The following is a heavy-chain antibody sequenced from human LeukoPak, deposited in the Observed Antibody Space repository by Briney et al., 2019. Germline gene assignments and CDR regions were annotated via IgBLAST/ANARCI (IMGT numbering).Heavy chain of an antibody. CDR2: INPNSGGT. Sequence: ASVKVSCKASGYTFTGYYMHWVRQAPGQGLEWMGWINPNSGGTNCAQKFQGRVTMTRDTSISTAYMELSRLRSDDTAVYYCARDLGSGSYGDYWGQGTLVTVSS. CDR1: GYTFTGYY. V-gene: IGHV1-2*02. D-gene: IGHD1-26*01. J-gene: IGHJ4*02. CDR3: ARDLGSGSYGDY.